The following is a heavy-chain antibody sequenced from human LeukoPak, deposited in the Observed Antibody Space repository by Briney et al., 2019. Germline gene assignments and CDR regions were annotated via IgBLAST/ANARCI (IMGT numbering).Heavy chain of an antibody. D-gene: IGHD4-17*01. J-gene: IGHJ4*02. CDR1: GGSFSGYY. Sequence: PSETLSLTCAVYGGSFSGYYWSWIRQPPGKGLEWIGEINHSGSTNYNPSLKSRVTISVDTSKNQFSLKLSSVTAADTAVYYCGGTYGDSFDYWGQGTLVTVSS. CDR2: INHSGST. CDR3: GGTYGDSFDY. V-gene: IGHV4-34*01.